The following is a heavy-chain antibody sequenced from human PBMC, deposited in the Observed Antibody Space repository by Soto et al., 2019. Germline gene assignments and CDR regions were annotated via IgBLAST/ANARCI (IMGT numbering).Heavy chain of an antibody. CDR1: GFAFNGYG. V-gene: IGHV3-30*03. Sequence: QGQLVESGGGVVQPGTSLRLSCGASGFAFNGYGMHWVRQAPGKGLEWVAAISYDGQNRYYADSMRGRITISRDNSKNTLVLEMNGLRAEDTGVYYCAFSPRPGGTGFDYWGQGTPVTVSS. CDR3: AFSPRPGGTGFDY. J-gene: IGHJ4*02. D-gene: IGHD1-26*01. CDR2: ISYDGQNR.